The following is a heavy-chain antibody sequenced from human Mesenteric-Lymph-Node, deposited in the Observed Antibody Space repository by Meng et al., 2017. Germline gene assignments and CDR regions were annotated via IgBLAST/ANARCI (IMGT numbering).Heavy chain of an antibody. CDR3: ARDPEYGAFDV. D-gene: IGHD1-14*01. CDR1: GFTFRNYW. J-gene: IGHJ3*01. CDR2: MNSGGSEK. V-gene: IGHV3-7*01. Sequence: ETLSLTCAASGFTFRNYWMSWVRQAPGKGLEWVANMNSGGSEKNYADSVRGRFTISRDNAKNSLYLQVNSLRVEDSAVYYCARDPEYGAFDVWGQGTKVTVSS.